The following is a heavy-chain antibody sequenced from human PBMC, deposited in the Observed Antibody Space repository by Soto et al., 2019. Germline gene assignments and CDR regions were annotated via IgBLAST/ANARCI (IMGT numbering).Heavy chain of an antibody. CDR3: TKDPCTRSSCYFDF. CDR1: GFTFSSHA. J-gene: IGHJ4*02. D-gene: IGHD2-2*01. V-gene: IGHV3-23*01. CDR2: ISGSDAGT. Sequence: EVQLLESGGGLVQPGGSLRLSCEASGFTFSSHAMSWVRQAPEKGLEWVSAISGSDAGTFDADSVRGRFTISRDNSKNTLYLHMTSLRVEDTAIYYCTKDPCTRSSCYFDFWGQGSLVTVSS.